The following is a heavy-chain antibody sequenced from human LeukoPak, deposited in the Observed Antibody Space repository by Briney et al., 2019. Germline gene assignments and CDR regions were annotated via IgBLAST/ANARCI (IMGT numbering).Heavy chain of an antibody. D-gene: IGHD2-15*01. Sequence: ASVKVSCKASGYTFSGYYIHWVRQAPGQGLEWMGWINPNSGDTISAQKFQGRVTMTRDTSISTAYMELSRLRSDDTAVYYCALKGVAATLAEYFQHWGQGTLVTVSS. CDR3: ALKGVAATLAEYFQH. V-gene: IGHV1-2*02. CDR1: GYTFSGYY. CDR2: INPNSGDT. J-gene: IGHJ1*01.